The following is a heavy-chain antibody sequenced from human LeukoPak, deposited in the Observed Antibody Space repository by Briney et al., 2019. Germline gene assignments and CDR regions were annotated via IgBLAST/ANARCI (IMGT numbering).Heavy chain of an antibody. CDR3: ARSYYYDSSGYYPLGY. CDR1: GGTFSSYA. D-gene: IGHD3-22*01. J-gene: IGHJ4*02. Sequence: SVKVSCKASGGTFSSYAISWVRQAPGQGLEWMGGIIPIFGTANYAQKFQGRVTITTDESTSTAYMELSSLRSEDTAVYYCARSYYYDSSGYYPLGYWGQGTLVTVSS. CDR2: IIPIFGTA. V-gene: IGHV1-69*05.